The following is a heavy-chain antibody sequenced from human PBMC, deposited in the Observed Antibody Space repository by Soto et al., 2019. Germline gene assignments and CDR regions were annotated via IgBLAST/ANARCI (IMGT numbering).Heavy chain of an antibody. CDR1: GFTFDDYA. CDR2: ISWNSGSI. D-gene: IGHD3-16*01. Sequence: EVQLVESGGGLVQPGRSLRLSCAASGFTFDDYARHWVRQAPGKGLEWVSGISWNSGSIGYADSVKGRFTISRDNAKNSLYLQMNSLRAEDTALYYCAKARGLDGMDVWGQGTTVTVSS. CDR3: AKARGLDGMDV. V-gene: IGHV3-9*01. J-gene: IGHJ6*02.